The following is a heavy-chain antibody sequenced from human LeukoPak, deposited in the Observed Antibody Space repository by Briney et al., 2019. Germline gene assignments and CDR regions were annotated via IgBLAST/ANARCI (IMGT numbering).Heavy chain of an antibody. CDR1: GGTFSSYA. V-gene: IGHV1-69*13. D-gene: IGHD6-19*01. Sequence: SVKVSCKASGGTFSSYAISWVRQAPGQGLEWMGGIIPSFGTANYAQRFQGRVTIIADESTSTAYMELSSLRSEDTAVYYCAREKVAVAGTDAFDIWGQGTMVTVSS. CDR2: IIPSFGTA. J-gene: IGHJ3*02. CDR3: AREKVAVAGTDAFDI.